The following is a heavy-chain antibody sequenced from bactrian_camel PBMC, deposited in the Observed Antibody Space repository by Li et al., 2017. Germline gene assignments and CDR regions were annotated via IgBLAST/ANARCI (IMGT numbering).Heavy chain of an antibody. Sequence: QLVESGGGSAQAGGSLRLSCTASGYTYIRAWFRQAPGQEREAVARILLDSDNIFYSESARGRFTISQDNVKRTLDLQMDSLKQEDTAMYYCAAGKERESCMVECGTIRLRPCRILNTGARGPRSPSP. D-gene: IGHD2*01. CDR2: ILLDSDNI. J-gene: IGHJ4*01. V-gene: IGHV3-2*01. CDR1: GYTYIRA. CDR3: AAGKERESCMVECGTIRLRPCRILNT.